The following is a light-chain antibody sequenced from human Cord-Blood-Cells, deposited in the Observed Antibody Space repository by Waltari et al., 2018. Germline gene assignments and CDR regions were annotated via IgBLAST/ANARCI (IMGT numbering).Light chain of an antibody. Sequence: SSELTQDPAVSVALGQTVRITCQGDSLRSSYASWYQQKTGQAPVLFIYGKNNRPLGSPYLFSRSSSGNTASLTITGAQAEDEADYYCNSRDSSGNHYVFGTGTKVTVL. J-gene: IGLJ1*01. CDR1: SLRSSY. CDR3: NSRDSSGNHYV. V-gene: IGLV3-19*01. CDR2: GKN.